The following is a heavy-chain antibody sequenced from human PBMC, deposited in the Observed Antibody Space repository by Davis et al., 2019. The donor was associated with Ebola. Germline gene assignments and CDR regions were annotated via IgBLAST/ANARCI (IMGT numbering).Heavy chain of an antibody. CDR2: IYSGGST. CDR3: ARGIAAAGAFDI. Sequence: GGSLRLSCAASGFTFSSYAMSWVRQAPGKGLEWVSVIYSGGSTYYADSVKGRFTISRDNSKNTLYLQMNSLRAEDTAVYYCARGIAAAGAFDIWGQGTMVTVSS. D-gene: IGHD6-13*01. J-gene: IGHJ3*02. CDR1: GFTFSSYA. V-gene: IGHV3-53*01.